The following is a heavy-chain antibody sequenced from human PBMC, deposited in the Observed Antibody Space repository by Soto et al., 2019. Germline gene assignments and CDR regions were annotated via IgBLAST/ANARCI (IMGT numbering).Heavy chain of an antibody. Sequence: QVQLQESGPGLVKPSQTLSLTCTVSGGSISSGGYYWNWIRQHPGKGLGWIGYIYYSGSTYYNPSLKSRVTILVDTSKNQFSLKLTSVTAADTAVYYCARDANAYFDYWGQGTLVTVSS. CDR2: IYYSGST. J-gene: IGHJ4*02. CDR3: ARDANAYFDY. CDR1: GGSISSGGYY. D-gene: IGHD1-1*01. V-gene: IGHV4-31*03.